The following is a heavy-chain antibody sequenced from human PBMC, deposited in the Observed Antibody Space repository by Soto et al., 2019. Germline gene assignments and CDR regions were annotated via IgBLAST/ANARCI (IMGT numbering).Heavy chain of an antibody. CDR2: IYPGDSDT. Sequence: GESLKISCEASGYIFTNYWIGCVRQMPGKGLEWMVIIYPGDSDTRYSQSFQGQVTISADKSISTAYLQWSSLKASDTAMYYCSRCGGFVGATPIAYWAQGTIVTVSS. J-gene: IGHJ4*02. D-gene: IGHD1-26*01. CDR3: SRCGGFVGATPIAY. V-gene: IGHV5-51*01. CDR1: GYIFTNYW.